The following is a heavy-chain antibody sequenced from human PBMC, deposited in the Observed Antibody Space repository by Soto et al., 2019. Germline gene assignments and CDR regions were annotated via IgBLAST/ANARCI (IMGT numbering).Heavy chain of an antibody. CDR3: ASTRANGIVVVTHFDY. J-gene: IGHJ4*02. Sequence: SVKVSCKASGGTFSSYAISWVRQAPGQGLEWMGGIIPIFGAANYAQKFQGRVTITADKSTSTAYMELSSLRSEDTAVYYCASTRANGIVVVTHFDYWGQGTLVTVSS. CDR2: IIPIFGAA. D-gene: IGHD3-22*01. V-gene: IGHV1-69*06. CDR1: GGTFSSYA.